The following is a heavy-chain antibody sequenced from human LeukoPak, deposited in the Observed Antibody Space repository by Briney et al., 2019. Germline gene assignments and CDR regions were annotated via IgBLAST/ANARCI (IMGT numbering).Heavy chain of an antibody. D-gene: IGHD2-2*01. Sequence: ASVKGSCTASGYTFTTYYMHWVRQAPGQGLEWMGIINPSGGSTSYAQKFQGRVTMTRDTSTSTIYMELSSLRSEDTAVYYCARDGRYCGSTSCRLNWFDPWGQGTLVTVSS. J-gene: IGHJ5*02. CDR2: INPSGGST. V-gene: IGHV1-46*01. CDR1: GYTFTTYY. CDR3: ARDGRYCGSTSCRLNWFDP.